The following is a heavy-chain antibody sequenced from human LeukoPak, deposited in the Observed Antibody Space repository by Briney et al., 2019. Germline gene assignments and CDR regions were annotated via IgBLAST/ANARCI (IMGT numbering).Heavy chain of an antibody. V-gene: IGHV3-21*01. CDR2: ISSSSSYI. D-gene: IGHD4-17*01. CDR1: GFTFSSYS. CDR3: ARAGDYGDXFDY. Sequence: KPGGSLRLXCAASGFTFSSYSMNWVRPAPGKGLEWVSSISSSSSYIYYADSVKGRFTISRDNAKNSLYLQMNSLRAEDTAVYYCARAGDYGDXFDYXXXGXLXTVS. J-gene: IGHJ4*01.